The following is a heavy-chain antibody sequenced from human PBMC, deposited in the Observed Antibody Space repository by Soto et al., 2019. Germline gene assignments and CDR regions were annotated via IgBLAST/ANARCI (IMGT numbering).Heavy chain of an antibody. J-gene: IGHJ4*02. Sequence: QVQLQQWGAGLLKPSETLSLTCAVYGGSFSGYYWSWIRQPPGKGLEWIGEINQSGSNNYNPSLKSRVTISVDTSKNQFSLKLSSVTAADTAVYYWARTYSSSWSPFDYWGQGTRVTVSS. CDR1: GGSFSGYY. CDR3: ARTYSSSWSPFDY. CDR2: INQSGSN. D-gene: IGHD6-13*01. V-gene: IGHV4-34*01.